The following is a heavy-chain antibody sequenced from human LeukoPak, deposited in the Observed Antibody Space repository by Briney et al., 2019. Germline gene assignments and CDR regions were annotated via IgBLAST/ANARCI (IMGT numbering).Heavy chain of an antibody. Sequence: GGSLRLSCAASGFTFSSYAMSWVRQAPGKGLEWVSGISGSSGSTYYADPVKGRFTISRDNSKNTLYLQMNSLRAEDTAVYYCAKDYPTSRTTVYDRILFDYWGQGTLVTVSS. V-gene: IGHV3-23*01. J-gene: IGHJ4*02. CDR1: GFTFSSYA. CDR2: ISGSSGST. D-gene: IGHD3-22*01. CDR3: AKDYPTSRTTVYDRILFDY.